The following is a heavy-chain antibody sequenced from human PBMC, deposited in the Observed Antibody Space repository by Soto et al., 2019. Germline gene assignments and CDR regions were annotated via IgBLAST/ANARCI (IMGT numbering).Heavy chain of an antibody. CDR3: ARDRYSSGWDDAFDI. D-gene: IGHD6-19*01. CDR1: GGSISSYY. Sequence: SETLSLTCTVSGGSISSYYWSWIRQPPGKGLEWIGYIYYSGSTNYNPSLKSRVTISVDTSKNQFSLKLSSVTAADTAVYYCARDRYSSGWDDAFDIWGQGTMVTVSS. J-gene: IGHJ3*02. CDR2: IYYSGST. V-gene: IGHV4-59*01.